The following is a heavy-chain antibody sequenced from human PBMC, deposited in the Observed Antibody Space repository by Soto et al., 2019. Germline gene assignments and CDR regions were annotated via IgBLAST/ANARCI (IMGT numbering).Heavy chain of an antibody. V-gene: IGHV5-51*01. CDR2: IYPGDSDT. Sequence: GESLKISCKGSGYSFTSYWIGWVRQMPGKGLEWMGIIYPGDSDTRYSPSFQGQVTISADKSISTAYLQWSSLKASDTAMDYCARQGGEMATIEYFQHWGQGTLVTVSS. CDR1: GYSFTSYW. J-gene: IGHJ1*01. D-gene: IGHD5-12*01. CDR3: ARQGGEMATIEYFQH.